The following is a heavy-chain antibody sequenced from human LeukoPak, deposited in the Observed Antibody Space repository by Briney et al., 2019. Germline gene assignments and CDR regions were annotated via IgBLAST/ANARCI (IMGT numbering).Heavy chain of an antibody. CDR2: IYHSGST. Sequence: SETLSLTCAVSGGSISSGGYSWSWIRQPPGKGLEWIGYIYHSGSTYYNPSLKSRVTISVDRSKNQFSLKLSSVTAADTAVYYCARLAPYSSSNYWGQGTLVTVSS. D-gene: IGHD6-6*01. CDR1: GGSISSGGYS. J-gene: IGHJ4*02. CDR3: ARLAPYSSSNY. V-gene: IGHV4-30-2*01.